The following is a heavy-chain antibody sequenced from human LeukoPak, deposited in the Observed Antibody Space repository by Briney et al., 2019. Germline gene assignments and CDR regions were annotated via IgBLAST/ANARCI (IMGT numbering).Heavy chain of an antibody. CDR3: ARGRRRNSGLYYYYYGMDV. CDR1: GGSFSGYY. Sequence: PSETLSLTCAVYGGSFSGYYWTWIRQPPGKGLEWIGEINHSGSTNYNPSLKSRVTISVDTSKNQFSLKLSSVTAADTAVYYCARGRRRNSGLYYYYYGMDVWGQGTTVTVSS. V-gene: IGHV4-34*01. CDR2: INHSGST. J-gene: IGHJ6*02.